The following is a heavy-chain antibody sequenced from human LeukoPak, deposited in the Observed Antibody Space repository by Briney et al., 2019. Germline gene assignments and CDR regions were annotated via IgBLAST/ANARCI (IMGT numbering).Heavy chain of an antibody. CDR2: INPTGGT. D-gene: IGHD6-6*01. J-gene: IGHJ4*02. Sequence: ASVKVSCKASGYTFTGHYMNWVRLAPGQGLEWMVWINPTGGTTYAQKFQDRVTMTRDTSINTAYMELSGLRSDDTAVYYCARDLGWSSSHWGQGTLVTVSS. V-gene: IGHV1-2*02. CDR1: GYTFTGHY. CDR3: ARDLGWSSSH.